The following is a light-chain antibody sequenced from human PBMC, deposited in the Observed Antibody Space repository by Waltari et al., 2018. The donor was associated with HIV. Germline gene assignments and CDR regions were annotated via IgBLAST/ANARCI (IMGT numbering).Light chain of an antibody. CDR3: GTWDSSLSAWV. CDR2: DNT. J-gene: IGLJ2*01. CDR1: SPSLASNV. Sequence: SVLTQPPSVSAAPGQKVTISCPGSSPSLASNVVSWFQQLPGTAPKLLIYDNTRRPSGIPDRFSGSKSGTSATLGITGLQSGDEADYYCGTWDSSLSAWVFGGGTKLTVL. V-gene: IGLV1-51*01.